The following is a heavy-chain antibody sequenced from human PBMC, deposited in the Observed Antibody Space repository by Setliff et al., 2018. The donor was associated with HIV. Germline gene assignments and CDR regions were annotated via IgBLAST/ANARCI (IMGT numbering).Heavy chain of an antibody. CDR3: ARGRNRNYVVYGMDV. J-gene: IGHJ6*02. D-gene: IGHD1-7*01. CDR1: GFTFSSYA. V-gene: IGHV3-23*03. CDR2: IYAGGST. Sequence: GGSLRLSCAASGFTFSSYAMSWVRQAPGKGLEWVSVIYAGGSTYYADSVKGRFTISRDNSKNMLYLQMDSLRAEDTAVYYCARGRNRNYVVYGMDVWGQGTTVTVSS.